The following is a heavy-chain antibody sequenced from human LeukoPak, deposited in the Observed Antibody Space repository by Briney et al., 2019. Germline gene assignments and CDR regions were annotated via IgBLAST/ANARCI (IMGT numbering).Heavy chain of an antibody. CDR1: GFTFSRFG. V-gene: IGHV3-30*02. CDR2: LRYDGSDK. Sequence: PGGSLRLSCAASGFTFSRFGMHWVRQAPGEGLEWVAFLRYDGSDKVYAESVKGRYIISRDNSKNTLYVQMDSLRIEDTGVYFCARDFSYGVKGAFEYWGQGTLVTVSS. CDR3: ARDFSYGVKGAFEY. D-gene: IGHD3-10*01. J-gene: IGHJ4*02.